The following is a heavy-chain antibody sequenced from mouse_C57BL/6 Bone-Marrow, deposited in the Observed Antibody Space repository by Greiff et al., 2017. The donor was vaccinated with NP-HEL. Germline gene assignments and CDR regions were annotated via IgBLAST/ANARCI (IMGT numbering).Heavy chain of an antibody. Sequence: QVQLQHPGAELVKPGASVKMSCKASGYTFTSYWITWVKQRPGQGLEWIGDIYPGSGSTNYNEKFKSKATLTVDTSSSTAYMQLSSLTSEDSAVYYCASDYCGSSGYLDYWGQGTTLTVSS. CDR1: GYTFTSYW. V-gene: IGHV1-55*01. CDR2: IYPGSGST. CDR3: ASDYCGSSGYLDY. D-gene: IGHD1-1*01. J-gene: IGHJ2*01.